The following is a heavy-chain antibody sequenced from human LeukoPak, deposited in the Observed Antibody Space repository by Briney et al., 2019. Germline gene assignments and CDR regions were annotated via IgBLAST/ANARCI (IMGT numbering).Heavy chain of an antibody. CDR1: GGTFSSYA. V-gene: IGHV1-69*05. D-gene: IGHD6-6*01. Sequence: ASVKVSCKASGGTFSSYAISWVRQAPGQGLEWMGGIIPIFGTANYAQKFQGRVTITTDESTSTAYMELSSLRSEDTAVYYCARGRGSSYNYYYYMDVWGKGTTVTVSS. CDR2: IIPIFGTA. J-gene: IGHJ6*03. CDR3: ARGRGSSYNYYYYMDV.